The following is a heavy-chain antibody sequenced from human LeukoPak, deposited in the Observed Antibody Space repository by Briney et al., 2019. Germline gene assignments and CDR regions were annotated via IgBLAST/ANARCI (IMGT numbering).Heavy chain of an antibody. Sequence: PPGGSLRRSCAASGFTLSRYWMSWPRQAPGKGLEGVASINQGGSEKYYVDAVRGRVPISRDNAKNSLDLQVNSVRSEDTAAYFCGRIQLFFRMHGDNGLDIWGQGAMVTVSS. CDR3: GRIQLFFRMHGDNGLDI. D-gene: IGHD1-1*01. CDR1: GFTLSRYW. CDR2: INQGGSEK. J-gene: IGHJ3*02. V-gene: IGHV3-7*04.